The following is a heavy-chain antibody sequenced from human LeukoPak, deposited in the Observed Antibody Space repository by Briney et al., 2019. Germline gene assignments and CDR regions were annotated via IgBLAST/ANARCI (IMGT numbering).Heavy chain of an antibody. V-gene: IGHV3-30*02. CDR2: IRYDGSNK. Sequence: TGGSLRLSCAASGFTFSSYGMHWVRQAPGKGLEWVAFIRYDGSNKYYADSVKGRFTISRDNSKNTLYLQMNSLRAEDTAVYYCARHYYYYYYYMDVWGKGTTVTISS. CDR3: ARHYYYYYYYMDV. J-gene: IGHJ6*03. CDR1: GFTFSSYG.